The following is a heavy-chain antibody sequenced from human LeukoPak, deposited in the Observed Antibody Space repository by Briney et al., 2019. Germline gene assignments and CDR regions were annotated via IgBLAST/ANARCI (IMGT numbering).Heavy chain of an antibody. CDR1: GDSISHYY. CDR2: IYYRGST. CDR3: ARDDGGYDY. V-gene: IGHV4-59*01. J-gene: IGHJ4*02. Sequence: KPSETLSLTCTVSGDSISHYYWSWIRQPPGKGLKWIGYIYYRGSTNYNPSLKSRVTISIDTSKNQFSLNLNSVTAADTAVYYCARDDGGYDYWGQGTLVTVSS. D-gene: IGHD2-15*01.